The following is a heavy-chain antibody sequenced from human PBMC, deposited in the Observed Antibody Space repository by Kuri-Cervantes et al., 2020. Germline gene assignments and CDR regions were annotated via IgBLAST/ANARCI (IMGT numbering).Heavy chain of an antibody. CDR3: ARGALITTTTFYSYYYMDV. J-gene: IGHJ6*03. V-gene: IGHV4-39*07. CDR2: IYYSGST. D-gene: IGHD3-10*01. CDR1: GGSISSSSYY. Sequence: GSLRLSCAVSGGSISSSSYYWGWIRQPPGKGLEWIGSIYYSGSTYYNPSLKSRVTISVDTSKNQFSLKLSSVTAADTAVYYCARGALITTTTFYSYYYMDVWGKGTTVTVSS.